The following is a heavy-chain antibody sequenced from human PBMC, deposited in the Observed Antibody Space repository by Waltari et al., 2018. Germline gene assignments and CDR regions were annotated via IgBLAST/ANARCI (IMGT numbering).Heavy chain of an antibody. CDR1: GYIFTAYY. D-gene: IGHD4-17*01. CDR2: ITPNSGGT. Sequence: QVQLMQSGAEMKKPGASVRVSCKASGYIFTAYYIHWVRQAPGQGLEWMGWITPNSGGTNYAQKFQGRVTMTRDTSISTAYMELSRLRSDDTAVYYCARPRDYGDYGDAFDIWGQGTLVTVSP. J-gene: IGHJ3*02. V-gene: IGHV1-2*02. CDR3: ARPRDYGDYGDAFDI.